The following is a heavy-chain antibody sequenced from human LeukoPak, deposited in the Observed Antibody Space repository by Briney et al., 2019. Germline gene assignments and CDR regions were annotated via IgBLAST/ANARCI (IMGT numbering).Heavy chain of an antibody. CDR3: ARDKTIDFYYSYTDV. J-gene: IGHJ6*03. Sequence: GGSLRLSCAASGFTFDDYGMSWVRQAPGKGLEWVSGIYWNGDSIGYADSVKGRFTISRDNAKNSLYLQMNSLRAEDTALYYCARDKTIDFYYSYTDVWGKGTTVIVSS. D-gene: IGHD2/OR15-2a*01. V-gene: IGHV3-20*04. CDR2: IYWNGDSI. CDR1: GFTFDDYG.